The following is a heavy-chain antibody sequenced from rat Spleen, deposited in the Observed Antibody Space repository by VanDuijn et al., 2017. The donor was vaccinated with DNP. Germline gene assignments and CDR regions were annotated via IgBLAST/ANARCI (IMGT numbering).Heavy chain of an antibody. CDR1: GFNFNDYW. J-gene: IGHJ2*01. D-gene: IGHD4-3*01. CDR3: VRERFGVDY. CDR2: INEDSRTK. V-gene: IGHV4-2*01. Sequence: EVKLVESGGGLVQPGRSLKLSCAASGFNFNDYWMGWVRQAPGKGLEWIGEINEDSRTKKYTPSLKDKLTISRDNGQNTLYLQMSKLGSEDTAIYYCVRERFGVDYWGQGVMVTVSS.